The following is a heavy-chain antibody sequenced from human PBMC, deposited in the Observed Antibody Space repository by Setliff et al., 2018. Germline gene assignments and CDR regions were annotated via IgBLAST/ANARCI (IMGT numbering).Heavy chain of an antibody. Sequence: ASVKVSCKASGGTFSSYDISWVRQAPGQGLEWMGGIIPVFGTANYAQKFQGRVTITADKSTSTAYMELSSLRSEDTAVYYCATSYSGSYYGYWGQGTLVTVSS. CDR3: ATSYSGSYYGY. CDR2: IIPVFGTA. D-gene: IGHD1-26*01. J-gene: IGHJ4*02. V-gene: IGHV1-69*06. CDR1: GGTFSSYD.